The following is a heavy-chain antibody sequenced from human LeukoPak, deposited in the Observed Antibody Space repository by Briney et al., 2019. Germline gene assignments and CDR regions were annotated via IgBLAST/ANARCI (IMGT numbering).Heavy chain of an antibody. Sequence: GASVKVSCKASGYTFTSYDINWVRQATGQGLEWMGWMNPNSGNTGYAQKFQGRVTMTRNTSISTAYMELSSLRSEDTAVYYCARGKGVSSSWYYNWFDPWGQGTLVTVSS. CDR3: ARGKGVSSSWYYNWFDP. J-gene: IGHJ5*02. CDR1: GYTFTSYD. V-gene: IGHV1-8*01. CDR2: MNPNSGNT. D-gene: IGHD6-13*01.